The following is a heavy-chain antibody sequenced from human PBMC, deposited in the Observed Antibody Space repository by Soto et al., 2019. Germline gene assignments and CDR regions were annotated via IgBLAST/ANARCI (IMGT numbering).Heavy chain of an antibody. J-gene: IGHJ6*02. V-gene: IGHV3-33*01. Sequence: GGSLRLSCAASGFTFSSYGMHWVRQAPGKGLEWVAVIWYDGSNKYYADSVKGRFTISRDNSKNTLYLQMNSLRAEDTAVYYCARVPFDCSSTSCYGRGIGYGMDVWGQGTLVTVSS. D-gene: IGHD2-2*01. CDR1: GFTFSSYG. CDR3: ARVPFDCSSTSCYGRGIGYGMDV. CDR2: IWYDGSNK.